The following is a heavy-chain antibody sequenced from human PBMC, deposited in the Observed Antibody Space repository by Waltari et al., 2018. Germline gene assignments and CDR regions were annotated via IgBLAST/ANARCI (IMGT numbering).Heavy chain of an antibody. CDR2: LSSNGGST. Sequence: EVXLVESGGGLVQXGGSLRLXCAASGFTFSSYAMPWVRQAPGKGLEYVSALSSNGGSTYYANSVKGRFXXSRDNSKXTLYLQMGSLRAEDMAVYYCARGGYXXYDLGLRSDYWGQGTXVXXXS. CDR3: ARGGYXXYDLGLRSDY. J-gene: IGHJ4*02. D-gene: IGHD5-12*01. V-gene: IGHV3-64*01. CDR1: GFTFSSYA.